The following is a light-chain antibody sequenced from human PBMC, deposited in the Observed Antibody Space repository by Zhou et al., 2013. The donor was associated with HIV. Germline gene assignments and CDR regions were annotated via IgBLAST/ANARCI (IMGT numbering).Light chain of an antibody. J-gene: IGKJ1*01. CDR1: ESVNSY. Sequence: EVVLTQSPVTLSLSPGERATLSCRASESVNSYLAWYQQKPGQAPRLLIYDTSSRATGIPDRFSGSGSGTDFTLTISRLEPEDFAVYYCQQYYNSPQTFGQGTKVEIK. CDR3: QQYYNSPQT. CDR2: DTS. V-gene: IGKV3-20*01.